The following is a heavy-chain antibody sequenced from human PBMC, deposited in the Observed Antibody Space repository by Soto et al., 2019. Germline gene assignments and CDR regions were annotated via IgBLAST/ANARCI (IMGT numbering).Heavy chain of an antibody. J-gene: IGHJ1*01. CDR2: IYSGGST. CDR1: GFTVSSNY. D-gene: IGHD3-22*01. Sequence: EVQMVESGGGLIQPGGSLRLSCAASGFTVSSNYMSWVRQAPGKGLEWVSVIYSGGSTYYADSVKGRFTISRDNSENTLYLQMNSLRAEDMAVYYCARDRVESGYPEYFQHWGQGTLVTVSS. CDR3: ARDRVESGYPEYFQH. V-gene: IGHV3-53*01.